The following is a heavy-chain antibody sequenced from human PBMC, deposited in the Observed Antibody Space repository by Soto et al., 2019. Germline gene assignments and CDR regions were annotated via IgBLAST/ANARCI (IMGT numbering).Heavy chain of an antibody. CDR2: LGYDGSNK. CDR1: GFTFSSYG. Sequence: QVQLVESGGGVVQPGRSLRLSCAASGFTFSSYGMHWVRKLQGRGWGGGAFLGYDGSNKYYADSVKGRFTISRDNSKNTLYLQMNSLRAEDTAVYYCAREEAYSSGWYGWFDPWGQGTLVTVSS. J-gene: IGHJ5*02. CDR3: AREEAYSSGWYGWFDP. V-gene: IGHV3-33*01. D-gene: IGHD6-19*01.